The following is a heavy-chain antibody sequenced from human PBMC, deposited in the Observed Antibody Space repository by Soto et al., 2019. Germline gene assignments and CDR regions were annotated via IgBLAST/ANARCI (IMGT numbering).Heavy chain of an antibody. V-gene: IGHV1-46*01. Sequence: ASVKVSCKASGYTFTKFHLQWVRLAPGQGLEWMGMIAPSGGSTSYAQKFQGRVTMTRDTSKNQFSLKLSSVTAADTAVYYCARSRPNYYGSGISMWDYWGQGTLVTVSS. D-gene: IGHD3-10*01. J-gene: IGHJ4*02. CDR2: IAPSGGST. CDR3: ARSRPNYYGSGISMWDY. CDR1: GYTFTKFH.